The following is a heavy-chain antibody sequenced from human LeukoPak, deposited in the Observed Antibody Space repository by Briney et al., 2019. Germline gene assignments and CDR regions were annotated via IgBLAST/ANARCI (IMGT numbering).Heavy chain of an antibody. CDR2: INSDGSTT. CDR3: ARVIYSGWEGELSD. V-gene: IGHV3-74*01. Sequence: GGSLRLSCAASGFTFSSYWMHWVRQAPGKGLVWVSRINSDGSTTSYADSVMGRFTISRDNSKNTLYLQMNSLRAEDTAVYYCARVIYSGWEGELSDWGQGTLVTVSS. J-gene: IGHJ4*02. D-gene: IGHD6-19*01. CDR1: GFTFSSYW.